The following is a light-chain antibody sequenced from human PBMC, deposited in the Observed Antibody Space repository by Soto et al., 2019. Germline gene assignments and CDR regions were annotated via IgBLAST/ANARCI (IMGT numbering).Light chain of an antibody. CDR2: DVT. V-gene: IGLV2-11*01. CDR3: CSYAGSYSYV. CDR1: SSDVGGYNY. J-gene: IGLJ1*01. Sequence: ALTQPRSVSGSPGQSVAISCTGTSSDVGGYNYVSWYQQHPGKAPKLVIYDVTKRPSGVPDRFSGSSSGNTASLTISGLQAEDEADYFCCSYAGSYSYVFGTGTKVTVL.